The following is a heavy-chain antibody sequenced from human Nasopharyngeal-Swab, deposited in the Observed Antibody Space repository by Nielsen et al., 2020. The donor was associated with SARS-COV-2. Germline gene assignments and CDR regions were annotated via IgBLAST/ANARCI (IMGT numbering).Heavy chain of an antibody. D-gene: IGHD5-18*01. V-gene: IGHV3-30*04. CDR3: ARDRGYSYGSSGWSYYFDY. Sequence: GGSLRLSCAASGFTFSSYAMHWVRQAPGKGLEWVAVISYDGSNKYYADSVKGRFTISRDNSKNSLYLQMNSLRAEDTAVYYCARDRGYSYGSSGWSYYFDYWGQGTLVTVSS. CDR1: GFTFSSYA. CDR2: ISYDGSNK. J-gene: IGHJ4*02.